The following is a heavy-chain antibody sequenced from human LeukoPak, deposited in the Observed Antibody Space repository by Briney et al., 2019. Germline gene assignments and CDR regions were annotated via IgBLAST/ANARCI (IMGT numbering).Heavy chain of an antibody. D-gene: IGHD3-16*02. V-gene: IGHV3-74*03. CDR3: ARDRSGFD. Sequence: GGSLRLSCAASGFTFSSYWMSWVRQAPGKGLVWVSRISTDGSSTMYADFVEGRFTISRDNAKNTLYLQMNSLRAEDTAVYYCARDRSGFDWGQGTLVTVSS. J-gene: IGHJ4*02. CDR2: ISTDGSST. CDR1: GFTFSSYW.